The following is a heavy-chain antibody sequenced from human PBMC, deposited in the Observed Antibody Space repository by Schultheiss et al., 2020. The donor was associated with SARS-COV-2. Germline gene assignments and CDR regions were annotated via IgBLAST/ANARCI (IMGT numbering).Heavy chain of an antibody. CDR2: ISGSGGST. V-gene: IGHV3-23*01. J-gene: IGHJ3*02. CDR3: AKDHPRFLDPPTDAFDI. Sequence: GGSLRLSCAASGFTFSSYAMSWVRQAPGKGLEWVSAISGSGGSTYYADSVKGRFTISRDNSKNTLYLQMNSLRAEDTAVYYCAKDHPRFLDPPTDAFDIWGQGTMVTVSS. CDR1: GFTFSSYA. D-gene: IGHD3-3*01.